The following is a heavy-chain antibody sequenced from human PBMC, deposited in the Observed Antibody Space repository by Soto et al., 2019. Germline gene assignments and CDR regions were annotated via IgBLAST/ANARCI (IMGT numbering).Heavy chain of an antibody. D-gene: IGHD3-10*01. J-gene: IGHJ4*02. Sequence: VQLVQSGAEMKKPGSSVKVSCQSSGGTFNTYAMNWVRQAPGQGPEWMGDISPMFSAANYAPKFQGRVTITADESTGTSYMQLSSLTSEDTALYFCAREVQVHTPAFVYWGQGTLVTVSS. CDR1: GGTFNTYA. CDR3: AREVQVHTPAFVY. V-gene: IGHV1-69*19. CDR2: ISPMFSAA.